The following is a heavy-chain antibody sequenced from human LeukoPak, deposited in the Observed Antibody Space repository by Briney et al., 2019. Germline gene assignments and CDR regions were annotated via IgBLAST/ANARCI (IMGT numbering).Heavy chain of an antibody. CDR3: AREIYGDCYFDY. CDR2: IYSTGSA. Sequence: SETLSLTCTISAGSISSYYWTWIRQPAGKGLEWIGHIYSTGSASYNPSLNSRVTMSLDTSKNQFSLKLTSVTAADTAVYYCAREIYGDCYFDYWGQGTLATVSS. V-gene: IGHV4-4*07. J-gene: IGHJ4*02. CDR1: AGSISSYY. D-gene: IGHD4-17*01.